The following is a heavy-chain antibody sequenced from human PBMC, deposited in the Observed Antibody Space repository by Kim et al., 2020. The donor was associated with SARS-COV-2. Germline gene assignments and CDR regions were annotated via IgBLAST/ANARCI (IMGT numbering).Heavy chain of an antibody. V-gene: IGHV1-69*06. J-gene: IGHJ4*02. Sequence: SVKVSCKASGGTFSSYAISWVRQAPGQGLEWMGGIIPIFGTANYAQKFQGRVTITADKSTSTAYMELSSLRSEDTAVYYCVRGETTVTYTLPFDYWGQGTLVTVSS. CDR2: IIPIFGTA. CDR1: GGTFSSYA. CDR3: VRGETTVTYTLPFDY. D-gene: IGHD4-17*01.